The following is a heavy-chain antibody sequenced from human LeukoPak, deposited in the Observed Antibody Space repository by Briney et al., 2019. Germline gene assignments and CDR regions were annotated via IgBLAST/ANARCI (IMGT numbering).Heavy chain of an antibody. Sequence: SGTLSLTCTVSGGPTSSNYWSWIRQPPGKGLEWIGYTFYNGATKYNPTLESRVTMSVDTSKNQFSLKLSSVTAADTAVYYCARGGYSHGYSTLDHWGQGTLVTVSS. D-gene: IGHD5-18*01. CDR1: GGPTSSNY. V-gene: IGHV4-59*01. J-gene: IGHJ4*02. CDR3: ARGGYSHGYSTLDH. CDR2: TFYNGAT.